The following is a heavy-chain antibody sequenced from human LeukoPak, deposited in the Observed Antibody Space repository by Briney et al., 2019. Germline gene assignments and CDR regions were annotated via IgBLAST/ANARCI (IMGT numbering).Heavy chain of an antibody. CDR1: GGTFSSYA. D-gene: IGHD3-3*01. CDR2: IIPIFGIA. J-gene: IGHJ6*02. V-gene: IGHV1-69*04. CDR3: PRVLRKGFWRDYYYYGMDV. Sequence: SVKVSCKASGGTFSSYAISWVRQAPGQGLEWMGRIIPIFGIANYAQKFQGRVTITADKSTSTAYMELSSLRSEDTAVCYCPRVLRKGFWRDYYYYGMDVWGQGTTVTVSS.